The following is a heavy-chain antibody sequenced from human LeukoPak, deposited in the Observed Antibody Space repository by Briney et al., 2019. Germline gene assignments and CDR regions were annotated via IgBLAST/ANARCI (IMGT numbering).Heavy chain of an antibody. D-gene: IGHD3-9*01. V-gene: IGHV3-21*01. CDR1: GFTFSNYW. J-gene: IGHJ4*01. CDR2: ISSSSSYI. Sequence: GGSLRLSCAASGFTFSNYWMNWVRQAPGKGLEWVSSISSSSSYIYYADSVKGRFTISRDNARNSLYLQMNSLRAEDTTVYYCARGGRSTYFDWSPDYWGXXTLXTXSS. CDR3: ARGGRSTYFDWSPDY.